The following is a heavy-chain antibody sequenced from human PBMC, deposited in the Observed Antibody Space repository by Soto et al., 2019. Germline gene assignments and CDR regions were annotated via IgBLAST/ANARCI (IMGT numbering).Heavy chain of an antibody. J-gene: IGHJ6*02. Sequence: SETLSLTCTVSGDSINNDDHFWTWIRQRPGQGLEWIGYIFYSGATYYNPSLKARVTISIDKSRKYFSLDLSSVTAADTAVYYCARNRGNKRLGYYYYGMDVWCQGTTVTVSS. V-gene: IGHV4-30-4*08. D-gene: IGHD3-10*01. CDR2: IFYSGAT. CDR3: ARNRGNKRLGYYYYGMDV. CDR1: GDSINNDDHF.